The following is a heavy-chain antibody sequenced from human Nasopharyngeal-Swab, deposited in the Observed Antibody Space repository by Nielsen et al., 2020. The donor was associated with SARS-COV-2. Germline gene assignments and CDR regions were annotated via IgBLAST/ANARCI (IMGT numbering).Heavy chain of an antibody. CDR1: GFAFIDYS. D-gene: IGHD1-26*01. V-gene: IGHV3-48*02. Sequence: GESLKLSCAASGFAFIDYSMDWVRQAPGKGLEWVSYITSSSSTRYYADSVKGRFTVSRDNAKNSLYLQMSSLRDEDTAVYYCVREFEATGATYLDYWGLGTLVTVSS. J-gene: IGHJ4*02. CDR3: VREFEATGATYLDY. CDR2: ITSSSSTR.